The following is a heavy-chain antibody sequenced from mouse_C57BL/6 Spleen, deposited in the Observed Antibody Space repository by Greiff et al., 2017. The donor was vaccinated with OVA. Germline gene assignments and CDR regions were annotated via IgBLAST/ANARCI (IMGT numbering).Heavy chain of an antibody. CDR1: GYSITSGYY. J-gene: IGHJ4*01. CDR3: ASGPVYYYAMDY. V-gene: IGHV3-6*01. Sequence: EVKLMESGPGLVKPSQSLSLTCSVTGYSITSGYYWNWIRQFPGNKLEWMGYISYDGSNNYNPSLKNRISITRDTSKNQFFLKLNSVTTEDTATYYCASGPVYYYAMDYWGQGTSVTVSS. CDR2: ISYDGSN.